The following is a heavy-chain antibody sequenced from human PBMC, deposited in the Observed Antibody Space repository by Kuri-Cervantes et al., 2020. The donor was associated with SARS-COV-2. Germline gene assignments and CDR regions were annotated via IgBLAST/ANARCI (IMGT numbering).Heavy chain of an antibody. Sequence: GESLKISCAASGFTFSSYGMHWVRQAPGKGLEWVAFIRYDGSNKYYADSAKGRFTISRDNSKNTLYLQMNSLRAEDTAVYYCARDLRLGKSLDYWGQGTLVTVSS. CDR1: GFTFSSYG. V-gene: IGHV3-30*02. CDR2: IRYDGSNK. CDR3: ARDLRLGKSLDY. J-gene: IGHJ4*02. D-gene: IGHD7-27*01.